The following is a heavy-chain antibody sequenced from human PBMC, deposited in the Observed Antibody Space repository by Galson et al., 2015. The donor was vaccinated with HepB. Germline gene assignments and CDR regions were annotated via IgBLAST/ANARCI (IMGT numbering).Heavy chain of an antibody. D-gene: IGHD2-2*01. CDR2: INPNSGGT. J-gene: IGHJ6*02. Sequence: SVTVSCKASGYTFTGYYMHWVRQAPGQGLEWMGWINPNSGGTNYAQKFQGRVTMTRDTSISTAYMELSRLRSDDTAVYYCARLGYCSSTNCYADYYYGMDVWGQGTTVTVSS. CDR1: GYTFTGYY. V-gene: IGHV1-2*02. CDR3: ARLGYCSSTNCYADYYYGMDV.